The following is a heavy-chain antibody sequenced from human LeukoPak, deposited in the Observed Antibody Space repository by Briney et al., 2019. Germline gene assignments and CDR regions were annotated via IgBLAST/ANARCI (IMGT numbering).Heavy chain of an antibody. J-gene: IGHJ6*02. CDR1: GGSISSGSYY. Sequence: SQTLSLTCTVSGGSISSGSYYWSWIRQPAGKGLEWIGRIYTSGSTNYNPSLKSRVTISVDTSKNQFSLKLSSVTAADTAVYYCARWDVWGQGTAVTVSS. CDR3: ARWDV. CDR2: IYTSGST. V-gene: IGHV4-61*02.